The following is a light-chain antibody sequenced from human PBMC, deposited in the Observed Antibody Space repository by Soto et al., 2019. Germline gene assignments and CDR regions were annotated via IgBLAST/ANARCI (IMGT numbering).Light chain of an antibody. CDR1: QSISSW. Sequence: DIQLTQSPCTLSASVGDRVTLTCRASQSISSWLAWYQQKPGKAPKLLIYDASSLESGVPSRFSGSGSGTEFTLTISSLQPDDFATYYCQQYNSYPWTFGQGTKVDIK. J-gene: IGKJ1*01. V-gene: IGKV1-5*01. CDR3: QQYNSYPWT. CDR2: DAS.